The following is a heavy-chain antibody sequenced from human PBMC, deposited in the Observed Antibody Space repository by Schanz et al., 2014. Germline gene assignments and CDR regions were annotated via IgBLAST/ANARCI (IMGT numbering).Heavy chain of an antibody. CDR2: IGVDGTTT. D-gene: IGHD5-18*01. J-gene: IGHJ2*01. CDR1: GFAFSSYG. CDR3: GRAGTGMAGWYFEL. V-gene: IGHV3-NL1*01. Sequence: VQLVESGGGLVKPGGSLRLSCLASGFAFSSYGMNWLRQAPGKGLEWVSVIGVDGTTTYYADSVKGRFTISSDNSKNTLFLQMSSLRVDDMAVYYCGRAGTGMAGWYFELWGRGTLVTVSS.